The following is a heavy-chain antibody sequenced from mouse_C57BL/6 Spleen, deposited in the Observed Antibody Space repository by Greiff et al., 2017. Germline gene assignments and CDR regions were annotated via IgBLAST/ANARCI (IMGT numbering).Heavy chain of an antibody. V-gene: IGHV1-66*01. CDR1: GYSFTSYY. CDR2: IYPGSGNT. CDR3: ATTGTFAY. Sequence: VQLVESGPELVKPWASVKISCKASGYSFTSYYIHWVKQRPGQGLEWIGWIYPGSGNTKYNEKFKGKATLTADTSSSTAYMQLSSLTSEDSAVYYCATTGTFAYWGQGTLVTVSA. D-gene: IGHD4-1*02. J-gene: IGHJ3*01.